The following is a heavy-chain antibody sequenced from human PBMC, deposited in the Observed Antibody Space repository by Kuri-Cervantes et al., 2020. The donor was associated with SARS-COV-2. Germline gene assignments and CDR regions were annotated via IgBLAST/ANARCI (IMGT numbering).Heavy chain of an antibody. CDR3: TTDRFPNIAAAGIGCPGAFDI. CDR1: GFTFSSYT. V-gene: IGHV3-23*01. CDR2: ISGSGGST. Sequence: GESLKISCAASGFTFSSYTMSWVRQAPGKGLEWVSAISGSGGSTYYADSVKGRVTISRDNSKKMMFLQMNSLRAEDTAVYYCTTDRFPNIAAAGIGCPGAFDIWGQGAMVTVSS. J-gene: IGHJ3*02. D-gene: IGHD6-13*01.